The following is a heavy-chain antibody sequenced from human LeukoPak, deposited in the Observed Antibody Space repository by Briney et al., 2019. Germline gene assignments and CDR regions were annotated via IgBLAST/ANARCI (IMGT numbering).Heavy chain of an antibody. J-gene: IGHJ6*01. CDR2: IYYSGST. CDR1: GGSISSYY. CDR3: ARAAVPPPAQYYYYGMDV. Sequence: PSETLSLTCTVSGGSISSYYWSWIRQPPGKGLEWIGYIYYSGSTNYNPSLKSRVTISVDTSKNQFSLKLSSVTAADTAVYYCARAAVPPPAQYYYYGMDVWGQGTTVTVSS. D-gene: IGHD6-25*01. V-gene: IGHV4-59*08.